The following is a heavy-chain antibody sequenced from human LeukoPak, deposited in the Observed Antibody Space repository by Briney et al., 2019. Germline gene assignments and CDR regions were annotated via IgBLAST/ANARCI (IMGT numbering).Heavy chain of an antibody. CDR1: GGTFSSYA. Sequence: ASVKVSCKASGGTFSSYAISWVRQAPGQGLEWMGWINPNSGGATYAQKFQGRVTMTRDTSISTAYMELSRLRSDDTAVYYCARAITMVQIDAFDIWGQGTMVTVSS. CDR2: INPNSGGA. CDR3: ARAITMVQIDAFDI. J-gene: IGHJ3*02. D-gene: IGHD3-10*01. V-gene: IGHV1-2*02.